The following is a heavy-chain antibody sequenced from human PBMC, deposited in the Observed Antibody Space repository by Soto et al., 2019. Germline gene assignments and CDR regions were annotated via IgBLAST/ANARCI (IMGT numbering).Heavy chain of an antibody. J-gene: IGHJ4*02. CDR1: GGSISSYY. CDR2: IYYSGST. CDR3: ARHGVGIAVAGTPHGVDY. Sequence: SETLSLTCTVSGGSISSYYWSWIRQPPGKGLEWIGYIYYSGSTNYNPSLKSRVTISVDTSKNQFSLKLSSVTAADTAVYYCARHGVGIAVAGTPHGVDYWGQGTLVTVSS. D-gene: IGHD6-19*01. V-gene: IGHV4-59*08.